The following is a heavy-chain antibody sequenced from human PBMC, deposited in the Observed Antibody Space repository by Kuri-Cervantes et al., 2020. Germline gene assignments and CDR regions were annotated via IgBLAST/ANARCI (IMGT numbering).Heavy chain of an antibody. J-gene: IGHJ4*02. D-gene: IGHD3-10*01. CDR3: ARDERSRITMVRGVIMAY. CDR1: GFTFSSYA. V-gene: IGHV3-66*02. CDR2: IYSGGST. Sequence: GGSLRLSCAASGFTFSSYAMHWVRQAPGKGLEWVSVIYSGGSTYYADSVKGRFTISRDNSKNTLYLQMNSLRAEDTAVYYCARDERSRITMVRGVIMAYWGQGTLVTVSS.